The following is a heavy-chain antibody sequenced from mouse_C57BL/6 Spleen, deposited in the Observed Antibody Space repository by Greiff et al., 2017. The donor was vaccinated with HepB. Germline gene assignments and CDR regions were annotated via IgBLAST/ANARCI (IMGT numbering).Heavy chain of an antibody. CDR2: IDPSDSYT. D-gene: IGHD1-1*01. J-gene: IGHJ2*01. V-gene: IGHV1-50*01. Sequence: VQLQESGAELVKPGASVKLSCKASGYTFTSYWMQWVKQRPGQGLEWIGEIDPSDSYTNYNQKFKGKATLTVDTSSSTAYMQLSSLTSEDSAVYYCARNDYGRGYFDYWGQGTTLTVSS. CDR1: GYTFTSYW. CDR3: ARNDYGRGYFDY.